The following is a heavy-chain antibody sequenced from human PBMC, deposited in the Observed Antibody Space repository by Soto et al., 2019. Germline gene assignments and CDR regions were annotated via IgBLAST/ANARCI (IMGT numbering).Heavy chain of an antibody. CDR2: ISSSSSTI. D-gene: IGHD3-22*01. V-gene: IGHV3-48*01. CDR3: ARDDDTSGYYYGYWYFDL. J-gene: IGHJ2*01. CDR1: GFTFSSYS. Sequence: EVQLVESGGGLVQPGGSLRLSCAASGFTFSSYSMNWVRQAPGKGLEWVSYISSSSSTIYYADSVKGRFTISRDNAKNSLYLQMNSLRADDTAVYYCARDDDTSGYYYGYWYFDLWGRGTLVTVSS.